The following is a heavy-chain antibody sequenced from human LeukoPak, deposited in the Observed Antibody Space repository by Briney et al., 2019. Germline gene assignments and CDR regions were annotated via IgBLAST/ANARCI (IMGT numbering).Heavy chain of an antibody. V-gene: IGHV1-3*01. D-gene: IGHD2-2*01. CDR3: ARGGQLLWESWFDP. CDR2: INAGNGNT. Sequence: ASVKVSCKASGYTFTSYAMHWVRQAPGQRLEWMGWINAGNGNTKYSQKFQGRVTITRDTSASTAYMELSSLGSEDTAVYYCARGGQLLWESWFDPWGQGTLVTVSS. J-gene: IGHJ5*02. CDR1: GYTFTSYA.